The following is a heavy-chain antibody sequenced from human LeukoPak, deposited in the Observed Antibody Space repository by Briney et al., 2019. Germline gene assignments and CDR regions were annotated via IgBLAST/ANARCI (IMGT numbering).Heavy chain of an antibody. CDR2: ISGSGGAT. V-gene: IGHV3-23*01. J-gene: IGHJ4*02. CDR1: GFTFSTYA. D-gene: IGHD3-22*01. CDR3: AKDGYNYDSSGHFDY. Sequence: PGGSLRLSCAASGFTFSTYAMHWVRQPPGKGLEWVSAISGSGGATYHADADSVKGRFIISRDNSKNTLYLQINSLRVEDTAVYYCAKDGYNYDSSGHFDYWGQGTQVTVSS.